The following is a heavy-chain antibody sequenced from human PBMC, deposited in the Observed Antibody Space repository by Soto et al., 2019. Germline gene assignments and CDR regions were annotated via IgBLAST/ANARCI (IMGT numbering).Heavy chain of an antibody. D-gene: IGHD6-19*01. Sequence: SETLSLTCTVSGGSISSYYWSRIRQPPGKGLEWIGYFYYSGSTNYNPSLKSRVTISVDTSKNQFSLKLSSVTAADTAVYYCARGGWKLFDYWGQGTLVTVSS. V-gene: IGHV4-59*01. CDR3: ARGGWKLFDY. CDR1: GGSISSYY. CDR2: FYYSGST. J-gene: IGHJ4*02.